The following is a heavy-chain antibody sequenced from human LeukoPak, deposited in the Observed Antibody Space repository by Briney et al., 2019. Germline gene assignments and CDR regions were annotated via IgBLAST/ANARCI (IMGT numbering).Heavy chain of an antibody. CDR3: AQGGSEVYYFYHGMDV. J-gene: IGHJ6*02. CDR1: GLSLNSYA. D-gene: IGHD3-10*01. Sequence: GGSLRLSCAASGLSLNSYAIHWVRQAPGKGLEWVTAISYDGSNKHYADSVRGRFTISRDNSKNTLYLQMNSLRSDDTAVYYCAQGGSEVYYFYHGMDVWGRGTTVTVSS. V-gene: IGHV3-30*03. CDR2: ISYDGSNK.